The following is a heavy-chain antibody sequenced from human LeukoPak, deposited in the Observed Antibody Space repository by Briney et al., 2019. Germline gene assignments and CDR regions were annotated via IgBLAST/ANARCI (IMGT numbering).Heavy chain of an antibody. Sequence: ASVKVSCKASGYTFTGYYMHWVRQAPGPGLEWMGRINPNSGGTNYAQKFQGRVTMTRDTSISTAYMELSRLRSDDTAVYYCARERYSSSWYDWFDPWGQGTLVTVSS. CDR3: ARERYSSSWYDWFDP. CDR2: INPNSGGT. CDR1: GYTFTGYY. J-gene: IGHJ5*02. D-gene: IGHD6-13*01. V-gene: IGHV1-2*06.